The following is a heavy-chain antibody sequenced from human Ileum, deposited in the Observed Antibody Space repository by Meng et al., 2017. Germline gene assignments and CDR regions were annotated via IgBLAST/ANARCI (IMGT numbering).Heavy chain of an antibody. J-gene: IGHJ5*02. V-gene: IGHV4-61*01. D-gene: IGHD6-19*01. CDR3: ARGGGGGWPNWFDP. Sequence: RRQESVPGLVRPPETLSLTCPVSGGSVSSANSYWSWIRQTPGKGLEWIGYVYNTGNTNSNPSLRSRLTMSVDTSNSQFSLKLTSVTAADTAVYYCARGGGGGWPNWFDPWGQGTLVTVSS. CDR2: VYNTGNT. CDR1: GGSVSSANSY.